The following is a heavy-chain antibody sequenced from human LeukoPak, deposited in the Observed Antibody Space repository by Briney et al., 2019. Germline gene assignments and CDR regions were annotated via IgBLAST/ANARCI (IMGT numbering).Heavy chain of an antibody. CDR1: GFTFSFCA. V-gene: IGHV3-30*02. D-gene: IGHD4-23*01. CDR3: TKGDDYGANTRLPKYNWFDP. J-gene: IGHJ5*02. Sequence: GGSLRLSCAASGFTFSFCAMHWVRQAPGKGLEWVAVIRYDGNNKNYADSVKGRFTISRDNSRDTLYLQMNSLRAEDTAVYYCTKGDDYGANTRLPKYNWFDPWGQGTLVTVSP. CDR2: IRYDGNNK.